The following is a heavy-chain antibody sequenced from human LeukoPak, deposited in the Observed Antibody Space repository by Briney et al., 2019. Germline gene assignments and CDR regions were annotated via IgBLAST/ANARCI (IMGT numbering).Heavy chain of an antibody. CDR1: GFSFNTCT. V-gene: IGHV3-21*01. CDR3: ARGALWELLGAGYDY. CDR2: ISSSGSYI. D-gene: IGHD1-26*01. Sequence: GGSLRLSCAASGFSFNTCTMNWVRQAPGKGLEWVSSISSSGSYIYYADSVKGRFTISRDNAQNSLYLQMNSLRAEDTAVYYCARGALWELLGAGYDYWGQGTLVTVSS. J-gene: IGHJ4*02.